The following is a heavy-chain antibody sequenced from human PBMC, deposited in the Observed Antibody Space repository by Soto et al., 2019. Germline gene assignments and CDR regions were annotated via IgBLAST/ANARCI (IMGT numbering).Heavy chain of an antibody. CDR1: VFTFSNAW. CDR3: TTGIAASREFYYYGMEV. J-gene: IGHJ6*01. D-gene: IGHD6-6*01. Sequence: VGSLRLSCASSVFTFSNAWMSWVRQSPGKWLEWVGRIKSKTDGGTTDYAAPVKGRFTISRDDSKNTLYLQMNSLKTEDTAVYYCTTGIAASREFYYYGMEVWGQGTTVTVSS. CDR2: IKSKTDGGTT. V-gene: IGHV3-15*01.